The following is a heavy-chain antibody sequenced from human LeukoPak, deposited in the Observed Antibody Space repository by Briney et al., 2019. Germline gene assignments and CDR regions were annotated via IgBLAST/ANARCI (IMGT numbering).Heavy chain of an antibody. J-gene: IGHJ5*02. CDR1: GFTLNGYW. D-gene: IGHD3-10*01. CDR2: INSGGSTT. Sequence: PGGSLGLSCAAPGFTLNGYWMHWVRQAPGKGLVWVSRINSGGSTTSYADSVKGRFTISRDNSKNTLYLQMNSLRAEDTAVYFCARVATGSYDWFDPWGQGTLVTVSS. CDR3: ARVATGSYDWFDP. V-gene: IGHV3-74*01.